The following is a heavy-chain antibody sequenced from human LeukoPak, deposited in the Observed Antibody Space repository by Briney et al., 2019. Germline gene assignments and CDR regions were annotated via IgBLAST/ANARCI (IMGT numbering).Heavy chain of an antibody. V-gene: IGHV4-39*07. D-gene: IGHD2-15*01. CDR3: ARDPTLGYCSGGSCYLRNY. J-gene: IGHJ4*02. CDR2: IYYSGST. CDR1: GGSISSSSYY. Sequence: SETLSLTCTVSGGSISSSSYYWGWIRQPPGKGLEWIGSIYYSGSTYYNLSLKSRVTISVDTSKNQFSLKLSSVTAADTAVYYCARDPTLGYCSGGSCYLRNYWGQGTLVTVSS.